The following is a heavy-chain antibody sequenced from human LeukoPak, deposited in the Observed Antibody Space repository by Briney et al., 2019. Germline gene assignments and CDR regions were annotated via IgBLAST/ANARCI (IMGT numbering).Heavy chain of an antibody. CDR1: GGSSSSRSYY. CDR2: IYYSGTT. D-gene: IGHD6-13*01. J-gene: IGHJ4*02. Sequence: TSETLSLTCTVSGGSSSSRSYYWGWIRQPPGKGLEWIGSIYYSGTTYYNPSLKSRVTISVDTSKNQFSLKLSSVTAADTAVYYCARYVGYSSSYRSRPFDYWGQGTLVTVSS. V-gene: IGHV4-39*07. CDR3: ARYVGYSSSYRSRPFDY.